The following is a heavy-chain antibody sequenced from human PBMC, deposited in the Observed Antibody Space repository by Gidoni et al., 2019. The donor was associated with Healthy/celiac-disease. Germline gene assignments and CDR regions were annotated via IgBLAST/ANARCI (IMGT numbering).Heavy chain of an antibody. V-gene: IGHV4-34*01. CDR3: ARAIHYYDSSGYFFDY. Sequence: QVQLQQWGAGLLKPSETLSLTCAVYGGSFSGYYWSWIRQPPGKGLEWIGEINHSGSTNYNPPLKRPVTISVDPSQNQFSLKLSSVTAADTAVYYCARAIHYYDSSGYFFDYWGQGTLVTVSS. CDR1: GGSFSGYY. J-gene: IGHJ4*02. D-gene: IGHD3-22*01. CDR2: INHSGST.